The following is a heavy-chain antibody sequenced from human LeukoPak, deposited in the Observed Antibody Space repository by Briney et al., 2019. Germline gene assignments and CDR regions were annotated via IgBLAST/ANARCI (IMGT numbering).Heavy chain of an antibody. CDR3: ARLAGIGYSGYGGGYYYYYYMDV. Sequence: GGSLRLSCAASGFTFSSYSMNWVRQAPGKGLEWVSYISSSSSTIYYADSVKGRFTISRDNAKNSLYLQMNSLRAEDTAVYYCARLAGIGYSGYGGGYYYYYYMDVWGKGTTVTVSS. CDR2: ISSSSSTI. V-gene: IGHV3-48*01. CDR1: GFTFSSYS. J-gene: IGHJ6*03. D-gene: IGHD5-12*01.